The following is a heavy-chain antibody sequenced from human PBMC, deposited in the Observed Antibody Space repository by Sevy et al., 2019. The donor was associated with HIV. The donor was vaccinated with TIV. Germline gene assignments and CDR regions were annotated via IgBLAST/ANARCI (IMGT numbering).Heavy chain of an antibody. CDR3: ASDGETPRGFDP. Sequence: SETLSLTCAVSGGSISSVNWWHWVRQPPGKGLEWIGEIYHSGSTNYNPSLKSRVTISVDNTKNQFSLKLSSVTAADTAVYYCASDGETPRGFDPWGQGSLVTVSS. CDR1: GGSISSVNW. V-gene: IGHV4-4*02. CDR2: IYHSGST. D-gene: IGHD3-10*01. J-gene: IGHJ5*02.